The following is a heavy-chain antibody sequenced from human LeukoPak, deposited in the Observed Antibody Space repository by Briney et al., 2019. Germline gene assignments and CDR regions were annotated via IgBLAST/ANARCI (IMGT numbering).Heavy chain of an antibody. CDR1: GFTFRSYA. Sequence: GGSLRLSCAASGFTFRSYAMTWVRQAPGKGLEWVSPISGSGDSTYYADSVKGRFTISRDNSKNTLYLQMNSLRAEDTAVYYCAKDLDGDYGHYYYGMDVWGQGTTVTVSS. J-gene: IGHJ6*02. CDR2: ISGSGDST. V-gene: IGHV3-23*01. D-gene: IGHD4-17*01. CDR3: AKDLDGDYGHYYYGMDV.